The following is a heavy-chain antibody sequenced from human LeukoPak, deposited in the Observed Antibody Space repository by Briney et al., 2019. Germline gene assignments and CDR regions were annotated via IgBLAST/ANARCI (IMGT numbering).Heavy chain of an antibody. D-gene: IGHD1-26*01. Sequence: GASVKVSCKASGGTFSSYAISWVRQAPGQGLEWMGRIIPIFGTANYAQKSQGRVTITADKSTSTAYMELSSLRSEDTAVYYCARVVGATSASPMDVWGKGTTVTVSS. V-gene: IGHV1-69*06. CDR1: GGTFSSYA. J-gene: IGHJ6*04. CDR2: IIPIFGTA. CDR3: ARVVGATSASPMDV.